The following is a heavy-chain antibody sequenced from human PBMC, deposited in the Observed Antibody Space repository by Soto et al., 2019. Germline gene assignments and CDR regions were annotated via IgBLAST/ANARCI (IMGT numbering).Heavy chain of an antibody. CDR2: IYPGDSDT. J-gene: IGHJ6*02. CDR1: GYTFTNYW. V-gene: IGHV5-51*01. Sequence: PGESLKICCKGSGYTFTNYWIGWVPQMPGKGPEWMGIIYPGDSDTKYNPSFQGQVTISADKSITTTYLQWSSLKASDTAIYYCAASIFYYGMDVWGQGTTVTVSS. CDR3: AASIFYYGMDV.